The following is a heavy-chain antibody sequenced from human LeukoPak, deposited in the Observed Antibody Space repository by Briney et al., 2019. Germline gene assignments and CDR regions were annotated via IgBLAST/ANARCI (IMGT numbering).Heavy chain of an antibody. V-gene: IGHV3-73*01. CDR3: ATSRTGDY. J-gene: IGHJ4*02. CDR2: IRSKANSYAT. Sequence: GGSLRLSCAASGFTFSGSAMHWVRQASGKGLEWVGRIRSKANSYATAYAASVKGRFTISRDDSKNTAYLQMNSLRAEDTAVYYCATSRTGDYWGQGTLVTVSS. D-gene: IGHD3/OR15-3a*01. CDR1: GFTFSGSA.